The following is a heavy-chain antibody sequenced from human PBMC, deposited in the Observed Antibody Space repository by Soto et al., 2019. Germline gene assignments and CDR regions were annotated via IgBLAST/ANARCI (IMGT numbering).Heavy chain of an antibody. Sequence: GGSLRLSCAASGFTFSSYAMSWVRQAPGKGLEWVSAISGSGGSTYYADSVKGRFTISRDNSKNTLYLQMNSLRAEDTAVYYCATRRGYYDSSGYWPHFDYWGQGTLVTVSS. J-gene: IGHJ4*02. V-gene: IGHV3-23*01. CDR1: GFTFSSYA. D-gene: IGHD3-22*01. CDR2: ISGSGGST. CDR3: ATRRGYYDSSGYWPHFDY.